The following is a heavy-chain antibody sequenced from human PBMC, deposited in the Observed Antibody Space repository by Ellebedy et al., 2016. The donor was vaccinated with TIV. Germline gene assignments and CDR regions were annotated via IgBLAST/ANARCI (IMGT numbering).Heavy chain of an antibody. CDR2: IYSGGST. J-gene: IGHJ4*02. CDR1: GFTVSSNY. Sequence: PGGSLRLSCAASGFTVSSNYMSWVRQAPGKGLEWVSVIYSGGSTYYADSVKGRFTISRDNSKNTLYLQMNSLRAEDTAVYYCARATNPNGYKKLYYFDYWGQGTLVTVSS. V-gene: IGHV3-53*01. D-gene: IGHD5-24*01. CDR3: ARATNPNGYKKLYYFDY.